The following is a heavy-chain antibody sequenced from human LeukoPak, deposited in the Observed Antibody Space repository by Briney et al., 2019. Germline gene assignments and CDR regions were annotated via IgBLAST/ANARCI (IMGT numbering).Heavy chain of an antibody. Sequence: GGSLRLSCAASGFSVSTNYMNWVRQAPGKGLEWVSVIYSGGTTYYADAVKGRFTISRDNAKNSLYLQMNSLRAEDTAVYYCARTTRSGSHDYWGQGTLVTVSS. CDR1: GFSVSTNY. CDR2: IYSGGTT. V-gene: IGHV3-53*01. J-gene: IGHJ4*02. CDR3: ARTTRSGSHDY. D-gene: IGHD1-26*01.